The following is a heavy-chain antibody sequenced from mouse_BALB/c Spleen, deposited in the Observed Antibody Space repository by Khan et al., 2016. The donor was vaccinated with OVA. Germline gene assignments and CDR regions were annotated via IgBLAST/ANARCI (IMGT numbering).Heavy chain of an antibody. V-gene: IGHV3-2*02. Sequence: EVQLQESGPGLVKPSQSLSLTCTVTGYSITSNYAWNWIRQFPGNKLEWMGYISYSGSTSYNPSLKSRISITRDTSKNQFFLQLNSVTTEDTATYYCARVYGGDFDYWGQGTSLTVSS. CDR2: ISYSGST. CDR3: ARVYGGDFDY. CDR1: GYSITSNYA. D-gene: IGHD1-1*01. J-gene: IGHJ2*02.